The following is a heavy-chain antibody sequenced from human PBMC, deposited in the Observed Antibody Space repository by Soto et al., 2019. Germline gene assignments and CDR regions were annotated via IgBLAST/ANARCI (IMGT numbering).Heavy chain of an antibody. CDR3: AYLRGFTGYPGD. CDR2: IYYSGLT. V-gene: IGHV4-31*03. J-gene: IGHJ4*02. CDR1: GGSMRSEGYY. Sequence: SETLSLTCSVSGGSMRSEGYYWSWIRQHPGKGLEWIGYIYYSGLTDHNPSLKSRLTISVDKSKNEFYLKMRSVTAADTAVYYCAYLRGFTGYPGDWDQGTLVTVSS. D-gene: IGHD3-16*01.